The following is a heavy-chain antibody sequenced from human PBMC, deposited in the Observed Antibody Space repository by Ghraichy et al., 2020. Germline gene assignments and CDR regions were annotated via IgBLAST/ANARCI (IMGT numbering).Heavy chain of an antibody. CDR3: ARVGSLWFGELLFYFYGMDV. CDR1: GYTFTGYY. D-gene: IGHD3-10*01. CDR2: INPNSGGT. J-gene: IGHJ6*02. V-gene: IGHV1-2*06. Sequence: ASVKVSCKASGYTFTGYYMHWVRQAPGQGLEWMGRINPNSGGTNYEQKFQGRVTMTRDTSISTAYMELSGLRSDDTAVYYCARVGSLWFGELLFYFYGMDVWGQGTTVTVSS.